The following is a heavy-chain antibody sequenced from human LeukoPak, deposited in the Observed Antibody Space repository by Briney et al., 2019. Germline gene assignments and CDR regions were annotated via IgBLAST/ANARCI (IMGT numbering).Heavy chain of an antibody. Sequence: GESLKIFCKGSGYRFNEYWIAWVRQMPGKGLEWMGIVYPSNSDTRYSPSFQGQVTISADKSISTAYLQWSSLEASDTAMYFCARHRYSGSDTQGFDSWGQGTLVTVSS. CDR2: VYPSNSDT. D-gene: IGHD5-12*01. CDR3: ARHRYSGSDTQGFDS. J-gene: IGHJ4*02. V-gene: IGHV5-51*01. CDR1: GYRFNEYW.